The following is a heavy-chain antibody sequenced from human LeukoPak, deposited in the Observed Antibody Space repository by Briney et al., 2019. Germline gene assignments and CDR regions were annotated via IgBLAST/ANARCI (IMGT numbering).Heavy chain of an antibody. J-gene: IGHJ4*02. CDR3: ARSVVRGPFGY. V-gene: IGHV4-31*03. CDR1: GGSISSGGYY. CDR2: IYYSGST. D-gene: IGHD3-10*01. Sequence: SETLSLTCTVSGGSISSGGYYWSWIRQHPGKGLEWIGYIYYSGSTYYNPSLKSRVTISVDTSKNQFSLKLSSVTAADTAMYYCARSVVRGPFGYWGQGTLVTVSS.